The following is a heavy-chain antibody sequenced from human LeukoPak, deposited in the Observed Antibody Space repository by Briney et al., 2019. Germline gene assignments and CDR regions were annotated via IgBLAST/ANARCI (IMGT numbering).Heavy chain of an antibody. Sequence: GGSLRLSCAASGFTFSSYAMTWVRQAPGKGLEWVSAISGSGGSTYYADSVKGRFTISRDSSKNTLYLQMNSLRAEDTAVYYCARASSGYSYGYVGYNGMDVWGQGTTVTVSS. V-gene: IGHV3-23*01. CDR3: ARASSGYSYGYVGYNGMDV. J-gene: IGHJ6*02. D-gene: IGHD5-18*01. CDR2: ISGSGGST. CDR1: GFTFSSYA.